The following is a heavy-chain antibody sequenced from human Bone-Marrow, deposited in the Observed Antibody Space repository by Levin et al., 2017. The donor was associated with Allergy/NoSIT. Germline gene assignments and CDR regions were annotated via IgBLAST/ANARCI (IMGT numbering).Heavy chain of an antibody. CDR3: AAPPNSGNDL. CDR2: IVVASGNT. CDR1: GFIFKTST. V-gene: IGHV1-58*01. Sequence: GASVKVSCKTSGFIFKTSTVQWVRQARGQPLEWIGWIVVASGNTAYAQKFQGGVTITRDMSTRTVYLELSSLRIEDTAVYYCAAPPNSGNDLWGQGTLVTVSS. D-gene: IGHD6-13*01. J-gene: IGHJ4*02.